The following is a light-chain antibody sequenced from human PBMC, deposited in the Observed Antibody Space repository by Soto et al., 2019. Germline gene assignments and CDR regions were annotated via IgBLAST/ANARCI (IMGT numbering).Light chain of an antibody. CDR1: SSDVGGYNY. CDR3: SSYTSSSTLVV. V-gene: IGLV2-14*01. Sequence: QSALTQPASVSGSPGQSITISCTGTSSDVGGYNYVSWYRQHPGKAPKLMIYDVSNRPSGVSNRFSGSKSGNTASLTISGLQAEDEADYYCSSYTSSSTLVVVGGGTKLTVL. CDR2: DVS. J-gene: IGLJ2*01.